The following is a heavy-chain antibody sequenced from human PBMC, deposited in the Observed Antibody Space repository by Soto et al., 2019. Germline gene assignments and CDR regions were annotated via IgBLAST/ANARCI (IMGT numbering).Heavy chain of an antibody. V-gene: IGHV3-7*04. CDR2: IKHDGSES. CDR3: TRGSGWSYY. D-gene: IGHD6-19*01. CDR1: GFTFSSYW. J-gene: IGHJ4*02. Sequence: EVQLVESGGGLVQPGGSLRLSCAASGFTFSSYWMTWVRQAPGKALEWLANIKHDGSESNYVDSVKGRFTISRDNAENSVYLQMNSLRVEDTAVYYCTRGSGWSYYWGRGILVTVSS.